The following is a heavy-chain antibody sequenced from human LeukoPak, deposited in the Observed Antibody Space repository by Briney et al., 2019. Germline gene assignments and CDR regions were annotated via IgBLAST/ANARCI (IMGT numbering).Heavy chain of an antibody. Sequence: GGSLRLSCAASGFTFSSYSMNWVRQAPGKGLEWVSSISSSSYIYYADSVKGRFTISRENATNSLYLQMNSLRAEDTAVYCCARDLHYDSSGDENKRAFGPWGQGTLVTVST. CDR2: ISSSSYI. V-gene: IGHV3-21*01. D-gene: IGHD3-22*01. CDR1: GFTFSSYS. CDR3: ARDLHYDSSGDENKRAFGP. J-gene: IGHJ5*02.